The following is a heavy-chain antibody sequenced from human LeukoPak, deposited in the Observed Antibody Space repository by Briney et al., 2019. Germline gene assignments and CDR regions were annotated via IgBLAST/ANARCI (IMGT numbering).Heavy chain of an antibody. D-gene: IGHD4-23*01. CDR2: INPSGGST. J-gene: IGHJ4*02. CDR1: GYTFTSYY. Sequence: SVKVSCKASGYTFTSYYMHWVRQAPGQGLERMGIINPSGGSTSYAQKFQGRVTMTRDTSTSTVYMELSSLRSEDTAVYYCARDFPYGGRQRSFDYWGQGTLVTVSS. CDR3: ARDFPYGGRQRSFDY. V-gene: IGHV1-46*01.